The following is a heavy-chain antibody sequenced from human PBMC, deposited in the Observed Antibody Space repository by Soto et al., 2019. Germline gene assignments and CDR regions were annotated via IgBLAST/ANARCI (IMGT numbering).Heavy chain of an antibody. D-gene: IGHD3-3*01. J-gene: IGHJ6*02. CDR2: ISAYNGNT. CDR1: GYTFTSYG. Sequence: ASVKVSCKASGYTFTSYGISWVRQAPGQGLEWMGWISAYNGNTNYAQKLQGRVTMTTDTSTGTAYMELRSLRSDDTAVYYCARDWSYDFWSGYYRYYYYYYGMDVWGQGTTVTVSS. V-gene: IGHV1-18*01. CDR3: ARDWSYDFWSGYYRYYYYYYGMDV.